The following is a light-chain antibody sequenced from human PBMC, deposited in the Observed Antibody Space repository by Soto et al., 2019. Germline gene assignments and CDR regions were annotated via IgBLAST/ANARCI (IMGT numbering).Light chain of an antibody. CDR1: QSISSW. CDR3: QQYNSYSIT. J-gene: IGKJ5*01. Sequence: DSQLTQSPSTLSGSLGVRVTITCAASQSISSWLAWYQQKPGKAPKLLIYKASSLESGVPSRFSGSGSGTEFTLTISSLQPDDFATYYCQQYNSYSITFGQRTRLEIK. CDR2: KAS. V-gene: IGKV1-5*03.